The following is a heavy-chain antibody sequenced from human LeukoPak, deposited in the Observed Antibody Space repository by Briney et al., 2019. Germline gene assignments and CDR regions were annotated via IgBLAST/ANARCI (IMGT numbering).Heavy chain of an antibody. V-gene: IGHV3-11*04. CDR2: ISSSGSTI. D-gene: IGHD4-17*01. CDR1: GFTFSDYY. J-gene: IGHJ4*02. CDR3: AKGGASVTRYVDY. Sequence: PGGSLRLSCAASGFTFSDYYMSWIRQAPGKGLEWVSYISSSGSTIYYADSVKGRFPISRDNAKSSLYLQMNSLRPEDTAVYYCAKGGASVTRYVDYWGQGTVVTVSS.